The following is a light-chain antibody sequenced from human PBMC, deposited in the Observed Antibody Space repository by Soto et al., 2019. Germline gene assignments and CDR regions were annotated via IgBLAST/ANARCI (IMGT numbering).Light chain of an antibody. CDR3: YSYAGHNSAV. J-gene: IGLJ2*01. Sequence: QSALTQAASVSGSPGQSITISCTGTSCDVGSYNLVSWFQHHPGKAPKLMIYEGSERPSGVSNRFSDSKSGNTASLTISGLQAEDEADYYCYSYAGHNSAVFGGGTKLTVL. V-gene: IGLV2-23*01. CDR1: SCDVGSYNL. CDR2: EGS.